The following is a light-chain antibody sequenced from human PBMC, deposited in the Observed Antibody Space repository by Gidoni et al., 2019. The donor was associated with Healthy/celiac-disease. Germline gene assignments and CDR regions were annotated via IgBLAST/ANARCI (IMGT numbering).Light chain of an antibody. CDR3: SSYTSSSTLVV. V-gene: IGLV2-14*01. Sequence: QSAPTQPASVSGSPGQSITISCTGTSSDVCGYNYVSWYQQQPGKAPKLMIYEVSNRPSGVANRFSGSKSGNTASLTISGIQAEDEADYYCSSYTSSSTLVVFGGGTKLTVL. CDR1: SSDVCGYNY. J-gene: IGLJ2*01. CDR2: EVS.